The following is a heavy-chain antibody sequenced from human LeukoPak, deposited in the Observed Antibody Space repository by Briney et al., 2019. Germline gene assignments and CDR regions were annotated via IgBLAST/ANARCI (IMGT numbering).Heavy chain of an antibody. CDR3: ARDRSAFSGYDFFDY. Sequence: GRSLRLSCAASGFTFSSFEMNWVRQAPGKGLEWAPYVSNRGSTIYYADSVKGRFTISRDNAKNSLYLQMNSLRAEDTALYYCARDRSAFSGYDFFDYWGQGTLVTVSS. CDR1: GFTFSSFE. D-gene: IGHD5-12*01. CDR2: VSNRGSTI. V-gene: IGHV3-48*03. J-gene: IGHJ4*02.